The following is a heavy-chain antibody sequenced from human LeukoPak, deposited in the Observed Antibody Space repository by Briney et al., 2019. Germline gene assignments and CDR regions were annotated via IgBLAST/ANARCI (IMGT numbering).Heavy chain of an antibody. J-gene: IGHJ4*02. D-gene: IGHD3-10*01. CDR3: AREMVRGDYQYYFDY. CDR1: GGSISSGGYH. Sequence: PSETLSLTCTVSGGSISSGGYHWSWIRQHPGKGLEWIGYIYYSGSTYYNPSLKSRVTISVDTSKNQFSLKLSSVTAADTAVYYCAREMVRGDYQYYFDYWGQGTLVTVSS. V-gene: IGHV4-31*03. CDR2: IYYSGST.